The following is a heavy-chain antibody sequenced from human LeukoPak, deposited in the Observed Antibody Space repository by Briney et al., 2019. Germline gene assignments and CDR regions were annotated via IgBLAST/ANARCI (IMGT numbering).Heavy chain of an antibody. CDR2: INPSGGST. CDR3: ARDQLVSSGFDY. Sequence: ASVKVSFKASGYTFTSYYMHWVRQAPGQGLEWMGIINPSGGSTSYAQKFRGRVTMTRETSTSTVYMELSSLRSEDTAVYYCARDQLVSSGFDYWGQGTLVTVSS. J-gene: IGHJ4*02. CDR1: GYTFTSYY. D-gene: IGHD6-19*01. V-gene: IGHV1-46*03.